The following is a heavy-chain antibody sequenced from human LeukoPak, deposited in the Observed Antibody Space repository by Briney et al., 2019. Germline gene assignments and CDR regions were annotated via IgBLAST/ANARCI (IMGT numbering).Heavy chain of an antibody. V-gene: IGHV4-59*01. D-gene: IGHD1-26*01. CDR2: IYYSGST. J-gene: IGHJ4*02. Sequence: SETLSLTSTVSGGSISSYYWSWIRQPPGKGLEWIGYIYYSGSTNYNPSLKSRVTISVDTSKNQFSLKLSSVTAADTAVYYCAGQGEVGATVYWGQGTLVTVSS. CDR1: GGSISSYY. CDR3: AGQGEVGATVY.